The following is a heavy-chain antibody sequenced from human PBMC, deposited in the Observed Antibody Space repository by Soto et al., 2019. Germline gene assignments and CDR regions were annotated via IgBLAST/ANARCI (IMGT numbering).Heavy chain of an antibody. CDR2: IIPILDIP. D-gene: IGHD2-8*02. CDR3: ASHFTGVLVLGTSPPGGDNYGWDV. V-gene: IGHV1-69*02. J-gene: IGHJ6*02. CDR1: GGTFSRYT. Sequence: QVQLVQSGAEVKKPGSSVKVSCKASGGTFSRYTFTWVRQAPGQGREWMGRIIPILDIPNYAQNFQGRVTITADKSTITSYMELSSLRSDDTAVYYCASHFTGVLVLGTSPPGGDNYGWDVWGQGTTVTVSS.